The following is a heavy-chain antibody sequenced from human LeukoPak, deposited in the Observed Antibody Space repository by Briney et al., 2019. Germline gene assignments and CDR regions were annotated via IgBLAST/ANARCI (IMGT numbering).Heavy chain of an antibody. V-gene: IGHV3-21*01. D-gene: IGHD3-22*01. CDR3: ARAVPYYYDSSGYGGIDY. J-gene: IGHJ4*02. CDR2: ITGSGGSI. Sequence: GSLRLSCAASGFTFSSYAMSWVRQGPGKGLEWVSGITGSGGSIYYADSVKGRFTISRDNAKNSLYLQMNSLRAEDTAVYYCARAVPYYYDSSGYGGIDYWGQGTLVTVSS. CDR1: GFTFSSYA.